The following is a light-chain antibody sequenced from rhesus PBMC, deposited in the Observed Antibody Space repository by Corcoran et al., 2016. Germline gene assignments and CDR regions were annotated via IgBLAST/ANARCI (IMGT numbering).Light chain of an antibody. J-gene: IGKJ2*01. Sequence: DIQMTQSPSSPSSFIGDTVTTTCIASHGISTWLAWYQHKPGKAPNLLIYRASHLQTGFPSRFSEGGSGTDFNLPINRMKSENNATYNCQQQETSPCRFGQGTKVGIK. V-gene: IGKV1-69*01. CDR3: QQQETSPCR. CDR1: HGISTW. CDR2: RAS.